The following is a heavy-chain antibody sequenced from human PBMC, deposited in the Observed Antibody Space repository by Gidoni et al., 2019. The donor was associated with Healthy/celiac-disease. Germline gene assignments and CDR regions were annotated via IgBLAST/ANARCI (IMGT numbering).Heavy chain of an antibody. D-gene: IGHD2-2*01. J-gene: IGHJ6*03. CDR3: AGSSSTSSGVHYYYYMDV. V-gene: IGHV4-4*07. Sequence: QVQLQESGPGLVKPSETLSLTCTVSGGSISSYYWSWIRPPAGKGLEWIGRIYTSGSTNYNPSLKSRVTMSVDTSKNKFSLKLSSVTAADTAVYYCAGSSSTSSGVHYYYYMDVWGKGTTVTVSS. CDR2: IYTSGST. CDR1: GGSISSYY.